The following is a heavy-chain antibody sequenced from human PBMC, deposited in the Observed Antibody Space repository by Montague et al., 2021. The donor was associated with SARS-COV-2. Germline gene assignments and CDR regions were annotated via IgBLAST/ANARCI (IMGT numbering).Heavy chain of an antibody. CDR1: GFTFSSYA. D-gene: IGHD5-12*01. V-gene: IGHV3-23*01. CDR3: AKDWFGHSGYDYDY. Sequence: SLRLSCAASGFTFSSYAMSWVRQAPGKGLEWVSAISGTGGSTYYADSVKGRFTISRDNSKNTLYLQMNSLRAEDTAVYYCAKDWFGHSGYDYDYWGQGTLVTVSS. J-gene: IGHJ4*02. CDR2: ISGTGGST.